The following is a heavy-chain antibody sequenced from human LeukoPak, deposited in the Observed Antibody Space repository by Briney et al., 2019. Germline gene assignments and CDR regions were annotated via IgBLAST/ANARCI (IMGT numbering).Heavy chain of an antibody. CDR1: GFTLSSYG. V-gene: IGHV3-30-3*01. J-gene: IGHJ6*02. D-gene: IGHD3-10*01. Sequence: GGSLRLSCAASGFTLSSYGMHWVRQAPGKGLEWVAVTSYDGSNKYYADSVKGRFTISRDNSKSTVSLQMNSLRAEDTAVYYCARDLGGSVHGMDVWGQGTTVTVSS. CDR2: TSYDGSNK. CDR3: ARDLGGSVHGMDV.